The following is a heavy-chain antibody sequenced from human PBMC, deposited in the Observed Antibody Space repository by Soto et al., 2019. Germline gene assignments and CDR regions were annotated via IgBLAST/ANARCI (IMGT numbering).Heavy chain of an antibody. V-gene: IGHV3-9*01. Sequence: GGSLRLSCAASGFTFDDYAMHWVRQAPGKGLEWVSGISWNSGSIGYADSVKGRFTISRDNAKNSLYLQMNSLRAEDTALYYCAKGISSGWYSMFDYWGQGTLVTVSS. CDR1: GFTFDDYA. D-gene: IGHD6-19*01. CDR2: ISWNSGSI. CDR3: AKGISSGWYSMFDY. J-gene: IGHJ4*02.